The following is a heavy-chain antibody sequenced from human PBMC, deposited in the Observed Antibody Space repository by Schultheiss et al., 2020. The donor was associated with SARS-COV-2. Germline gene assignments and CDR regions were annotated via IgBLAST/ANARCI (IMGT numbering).Heavy chain of an antibody. CDR1: GFTFSSYG. J-gene: IGHJ6*02. Sequence: GGSLRLSCAASGFTFSSYGMHWVRQAPGKGLEWVAVISYDRSNKYYADSVKGRFTISRDNAENSLYLQMSSLRAEDTAMYYCARGPGFLMDAWGQGTTVTVSS. CDR3: ARGPGFLMDA. CDR2: ISYDRSNK. V-gene: IGHV3-30*03. D-gene: IGHD1-14*01.